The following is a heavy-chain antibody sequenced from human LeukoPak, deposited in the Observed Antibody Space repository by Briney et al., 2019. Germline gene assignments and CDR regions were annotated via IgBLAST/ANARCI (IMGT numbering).Heavy chain of an antibody. V-gene: IGHV1-18*01. D-gene: IGHD6-19*01. J-gene: IGHJ6*03. Sequence: ASVKVSCKASGYTFTSYGISWVRQAPGQGLEWMGWISAYNGNTNYAQKLQGRVTMTTDTPTSTAYMELRSLISDDTAVYYCAREVAGTRGLNYYYYMDVWGKGTTVTVSS. CDR2: ISAYNGNT. CDR1: GYTFTSYG. CDR3: AREVAGTRGLNYYYYMDV.